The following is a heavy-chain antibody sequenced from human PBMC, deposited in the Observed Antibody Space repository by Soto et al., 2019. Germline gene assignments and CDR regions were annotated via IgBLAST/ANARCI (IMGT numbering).Heavy chain of an antibody. J-gene: IGHJ4*02. CDR3: AKDRRPHEYCSGGTCYNGFDY. CDR2: ISYDGNNK. CDR1: GFTLTSYG. D-gene: IGHD2-15*01. V-gene: IGHV3-30*18. Sequence: PGGSLRLSCAASGFTLTSYGMHWVRQAPGKGLEWVAVISYDGNNKYYADSVKGRFTISRDKSKNRLYLQMNSLRAEDTAVYYCAKDRRPHEYCSGGTCYNGFDYWGQGTLVTVSS.